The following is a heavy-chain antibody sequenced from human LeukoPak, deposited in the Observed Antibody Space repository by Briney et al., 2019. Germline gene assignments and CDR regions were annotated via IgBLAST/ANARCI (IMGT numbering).Heavy chain of an antibody. D-gene: IGHD3-22*01. CDR1: GYTFTSYG. CDR2: ISAYNGNT. J-gene: IGHJ6*02. Sequence: GASVKVSCKASGYTFTSYGISWVRQAPGQGLEWMGWISAYNGNTNYAQKLQGRVTMTTDTSTSTAYMELRSLRSDDTAVYYCARDKDETYYYDSSGSDGMDVWGQGTTVTVSS. V-gene: IGHV1-18*01. CDR3: ARDKDETYYYDSSGSDGMDV.